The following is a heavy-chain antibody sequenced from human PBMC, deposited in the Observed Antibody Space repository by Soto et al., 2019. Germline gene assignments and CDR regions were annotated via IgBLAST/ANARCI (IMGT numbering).Heavy chain of an antibody. Sequence: QVQLVQSGAAVKKPGSSVKVSCKASGGTFSSYAISWVRQAPGQGLEWMGGIIPIFGTANYAQKLQGRVTITADESTSTADMELSSLRSEDTAVYYCARAKYDYGGNIYYYYYGMDVWGQGTTVAVSS. CDR2: IIPIFGTA. D-gene: IGHD4-17*01. CDR1: GGTFSSYA. J-gene: IGHJ6*02. V-gene: IGHV1-69*01. CDR3: ARAKYDYGGNIYYYYYGMDV.